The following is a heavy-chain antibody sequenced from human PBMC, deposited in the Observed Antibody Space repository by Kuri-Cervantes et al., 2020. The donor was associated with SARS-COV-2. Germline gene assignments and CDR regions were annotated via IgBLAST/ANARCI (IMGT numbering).Heavy chain of an antibody. CDR3: ARIYSSGWYLGNGVDY. V-gene: IGHV3-64*02. D-gene: IGHD6-19*01. CDR2: ISSSGGVT. Sequence: GESLKISCAASGFSFLSYAIHWVRQAPGKGLEYVSGISSSGGVTYYADSVKGRFAISRDNSKNTLYLQMNSLRAEDTAVYYCARIYSSGWYLGNGVDYWGQGTLVTVSS. J-gene: IGHJ4*02. CDR1: GFSFLSYA.